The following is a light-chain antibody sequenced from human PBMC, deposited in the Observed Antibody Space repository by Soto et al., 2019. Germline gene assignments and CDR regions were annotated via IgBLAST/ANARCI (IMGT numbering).Light chain of an antibody. J-gene: IGKJ5*01. CDR2: AAS. CDR1: QGISNY. Sequence: DIQMTHSPSSLSASVGDRVTITCRASQGISNYLAWYQQKPGKVPKLLIYAASTLHSGVPSRFSGSGSGTDFTLTISSLQPEDVATYYCQKYNSAPSITFGQGTRLEIK. V-gene: IGKV1-27*01. CDR3: QKYNSAPSIT.